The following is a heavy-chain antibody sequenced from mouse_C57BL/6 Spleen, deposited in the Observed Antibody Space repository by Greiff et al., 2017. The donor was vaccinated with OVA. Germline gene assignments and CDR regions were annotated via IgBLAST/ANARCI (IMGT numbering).Heavy chain of an antibody. J-gene: IGHJ1*03. CDR2: ITHSGET. CDR1: GFPITSGYY. V-gene: IGHV12-3*01. Sequence: VKLMESGPGLVKPSQSLFLTCSITGFPITSGYYWIWIRQSPGKPLEWMGYITHSGETFYNPSLQSPISITRETSKNQFFLQLNSGTTEDTAMYYCAGDNYGYWYFDVWGTGTTVTVSS. D-gene: IGHD1-1*02. CDR3: AGDNYGYWYFDV.